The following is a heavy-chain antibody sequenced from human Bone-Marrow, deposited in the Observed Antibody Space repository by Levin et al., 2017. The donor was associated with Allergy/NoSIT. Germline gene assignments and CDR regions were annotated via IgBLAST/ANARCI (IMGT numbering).Heavy chain of an antibody. CDR1: GFTFSDYY. CDR3: AREVRDRVLLWFGESRENDAFDI. V-gene: IGHV3-11*05. Sequence: LSLTCAASGFTFSDYYMSWIRQAPGKGLEWVSYISSSSSYTNYADSVKGRFTISRDNAKNSLYLQMNSLRAEDTAVYYCAREVRDRVLLWFGESRENDAFDIWGQGTMVTVSS. CDR2: ISSSSSYT. D-gene: IGHD3-10*01. J-gene: IGHJ3*02.